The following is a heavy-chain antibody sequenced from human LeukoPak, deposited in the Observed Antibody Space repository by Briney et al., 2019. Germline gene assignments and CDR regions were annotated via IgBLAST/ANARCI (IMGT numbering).Heavy chain of an antibody. V-gene: IGHV3-30-3*01. CDR1: GFTFSSYA. J-gene: IGHJ6*02. CDR2: ISYDGSNK. D-gene: IGHD3/OR15-3a*01. Sequence: AGGSLRLSCAASGFTFSSYAMHWVRQAPGKGLEWVAVISYDGSNKYCADSVKGRFTISRDNSKNTLYLQMNSLRAEDTAVYYRAREYGTDYYYGMDVWGQGTTVTVSS. CDR3: AREYGTDYYYGMDV.